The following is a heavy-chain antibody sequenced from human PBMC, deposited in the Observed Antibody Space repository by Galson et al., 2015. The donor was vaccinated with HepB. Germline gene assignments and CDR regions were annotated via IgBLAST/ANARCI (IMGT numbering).Heavy chain of an antibody. V-gene: IGHV3-9*01. CDR3: AKDLSGGYSSGI. D-gene: IGHD1-26*01. Sequence: SLRLSCAASGFTFDDYAMHWVRQAPGKGLEWVSGISWNSGSIGYADSVKGRFTISRDNAKNSLYLQMNSLRAEGTALYYCAKDLSGGYSSGIWGQGTMVTVSS. J-gene: IGHJ3*02. CDR2: ISWNSGSI. CDR1: GFTFDDYA.